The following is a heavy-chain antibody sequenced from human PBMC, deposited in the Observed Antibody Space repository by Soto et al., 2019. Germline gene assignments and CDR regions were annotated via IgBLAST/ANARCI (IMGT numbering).Heavy chain of an antibody. V-gene: IGHV3-30-3*01. Sequence: LRLSWAAAGCTFSSYAMHWVRQAPGKGLEWVALISYDGSGKDYADSVKGRFTISRDNSRNTLFLQMNSLRAEDTAVYYCARDYYKYYDSSGYYRSPAYWGQGTLVTVSS. CDR2: ISYDGSGK. CDR1: GCTFSSYA. CDR3: ARDYYKYYDSSGYYRSPAY. D-gene: IGHD3-22*01. J-gene: IGHJ4*02.